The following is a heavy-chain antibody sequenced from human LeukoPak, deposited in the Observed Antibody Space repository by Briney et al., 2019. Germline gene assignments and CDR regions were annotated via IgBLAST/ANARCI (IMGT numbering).Heavy chain of an antibody. V-gene: IGHV1-18*01. Sequence: ASVKVSCKASGYTFTSYGISWVRQAPGQGLEWMGWISAYNGNTNYAQKLQGRVTMTTDTSTSTAYMELRSLRSDDTAVYYCARDLRERRNIVVVPAADYWGQGTLVTVSS. CDR2: ISAYNGNT. CDR3: ARDLRERRNIVVVPAADY. D-gene: IGHD2-2*01. CDR1: GYTFTSYG. J-gene: IGHJ4*02.